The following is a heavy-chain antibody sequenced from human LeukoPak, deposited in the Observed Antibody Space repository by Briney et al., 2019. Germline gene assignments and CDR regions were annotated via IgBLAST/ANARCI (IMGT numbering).Heavy chain of an antibody. CDR1: GGSISSYY. CDR2: IYTSGST. CDR3: ARESGYEHYYYSYYMDV. D-gene: IGHD5-12*01. V-gene: IGHV4-4*07. J-gene: IGHJ6*03. Sequence: SETLSLTCTVSGGSISSYYWSWIRQPAGKGLEWIGRIYTSGSTNYNPSLKSRVTMSVDTSKNQFSLKLSSVTAADTAVYYCARESGYEHYYYSYYMDVWGQGTLVTVSS.